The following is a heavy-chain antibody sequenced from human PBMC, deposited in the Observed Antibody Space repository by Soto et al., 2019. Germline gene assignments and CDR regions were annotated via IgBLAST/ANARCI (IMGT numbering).Heavy chain of an antibody. CDR3: ARDPPTGSTLDWFDS. CDR1: GFSFRSDS. J-gene: IGHJ5*01. Sequence: EVQLVESGGGLVKPGGSLRLSCAAPGFSFRSDSMGWVRQAPGKGLAWVSSISSSGSFMNYADSVKGRFTISRDNAKNSLYLQMTSLKDEDTAVYYCARDPPTGSTLDWFDSWGQGTLVTVSS. V-gene: IGHV3-21*01. CDR2: ISSSGSFM. D-gene: IGHD1-7*01.